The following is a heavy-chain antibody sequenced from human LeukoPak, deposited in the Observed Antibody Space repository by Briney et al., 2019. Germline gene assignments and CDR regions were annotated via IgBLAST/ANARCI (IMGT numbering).Heavy chain of an antibody. D-gene: IGHD4-11*01. CDR3: ARLRGNYFPDY. Sequence: PSETLSLTCAVSGGSISNYYWTWIRQPPGKGLEWIAYIYYSGSTNYNPSFKSRVTISVDTSKNQFSLKLSSVTAADTAVYYCARLRGNYFPDYWGQGTLVTVSS. CDR1: GGSISNYY. CDR2: IYYSGST. J-gene: IGHJ4*02. V-gene: IGHV4-59*01.